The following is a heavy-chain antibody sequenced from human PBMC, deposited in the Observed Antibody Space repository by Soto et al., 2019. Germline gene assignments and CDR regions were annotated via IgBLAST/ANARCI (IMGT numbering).Heavy chain of an antibody. J-gene: IGHJ4*02. CDR2: IWYDGSNE. CDR3: AKDKGVFNWATSYFDY. CDR1: GFTFSSYG. D-gene: IGHD1-1*01. V-gene: IGHV3-33*06. Sequence: RRLSCAASGFTFSSYGMHWVRQAPGKGLEWVAVIWYDGSNEYYTDSVKGRFTISRDNSKNTLFLQMNSPRPEDTAVYYCAKDKGVFNWATSYFDYWGQGALVTVS.